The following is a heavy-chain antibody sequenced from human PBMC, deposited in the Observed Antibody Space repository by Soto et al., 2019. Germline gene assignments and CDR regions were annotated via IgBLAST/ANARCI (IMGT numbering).Heavy chain of an antibody. CDR3: ATSGAAAGPGWFDP. Sequence: LRLSCAASGFTFSSYAMSWVRQAPGKGLEWVSAISGSGGSTYYADSVKGRFTISRDNSKNTLYLQMNSLRAEDTAVYYCATSGAAAGPGWFDPWGRGTLVTAPQ. J-gene: IGHJ5*02. CDR1: GFTFSSYA. V-gene: IGHV3-23*01. CDR2: ISGSGGST. D-gene: IGHD6-13*01.